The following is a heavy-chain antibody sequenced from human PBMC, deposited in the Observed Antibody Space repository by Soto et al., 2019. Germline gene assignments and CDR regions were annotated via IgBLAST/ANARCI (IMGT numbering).Heavy chain of an antibody. CDR1: GFTFSSYS. CDR3: ARVYRSSWAGDYFDY. Sequence: EVQLVDSGGGVVQPGGSLRLSCAASGFTFSSYSMIWVRQAPGKGLEWVSYISSSSSTIYYADSVKGRFTISRDNAKNSLFLQMNSLRAEDTAVFYCARVYRSSWAGDYFDYWGQGTLVTVSS. V-gene: IGHV3-48*01. CDR2: ISSSSSTI. D-gene: IGHD6-13*01. J-gene: IGHJ4*02.